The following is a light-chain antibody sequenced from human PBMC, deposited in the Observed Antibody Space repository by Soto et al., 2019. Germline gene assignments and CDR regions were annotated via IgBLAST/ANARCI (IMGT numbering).Light chain of an antibody. CDR2: GAS. CDR3: QQYGSSPST. J-gene: IGKJ1*01. Sequence: EIVLTQFPGTLSLSPGERATLSCRASQSVSSSYLAWYQQKPGQAPRLLIFGASIRATGIPDRFSGSGSGTDFTLTISGLEPEDFAVYYCQQYGSSPSTFGQGTKVDIK. CDR1: QSVSSSY. V-gene: IGKV3-20*01.